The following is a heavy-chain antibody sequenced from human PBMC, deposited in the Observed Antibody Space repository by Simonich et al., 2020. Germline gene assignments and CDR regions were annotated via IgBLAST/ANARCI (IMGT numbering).Heavy chain of an antibody. V-gene: IGHV1-2*02. J-gene: IGHJ3*02. D-gene: IGHD6-6*01. CDR1: GYTFTGYY. Sequence: QVQLVQSGAEVKKPGASVKVSCKASGYTFTGYYMHWVRQAPGQGLEWVEGNNPNSGGTNCAQKFQGRVTMTRDTSISTAYMELSRLRSDDTAVYYCARARLYSSSHAFDIWGQGTMVTVSS. CDR3: ARARLYSSSHAFDI. CDR2: NNPNSGGT.